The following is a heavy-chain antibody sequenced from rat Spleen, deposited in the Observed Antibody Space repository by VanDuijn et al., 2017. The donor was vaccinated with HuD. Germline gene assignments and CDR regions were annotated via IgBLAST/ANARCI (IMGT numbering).Heavy chain of an antibody. CDR1: GFTFSNYD. CDR2: ISPSGGNT. J-gene: IGHJ2*01. Sequence: EVQLVESGGGLVQPGRSLKLSCAASGFTFSNYDIHWIRQAPTKGLEWVASISPSGGNTYYRDSVKGRFTISRDNAKSTLYLQMDSLRSEDTATYYCATDITLYFDYWGQGVMVTVSS. CDR3: ATDITLYFDY. D-gene: IGHD1-4*01. V-gene: IGHV5-19*01.